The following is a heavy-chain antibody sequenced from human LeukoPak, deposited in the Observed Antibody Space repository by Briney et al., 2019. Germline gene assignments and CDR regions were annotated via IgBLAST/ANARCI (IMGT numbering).Heavy chain of an antibody. CDR2: IYTSGST. V-gene: IGHV4-61*02. CDR1: GGSTSSCSYN. CDR3: AKDQQWLINGAFDI. Sequence: SETLTLTCTVSGGSTSSCSYNWSWIPPPAGKGLESIVRIYTSGSTNYNPSLKSRVTISVDTSKNQFSLKLSSVTAADTAVYYCAKDQQWLINGAFDIWGQGTMVTVSS. D-gene: IGHD6-19*01. J-gene: IGHJ3*02.